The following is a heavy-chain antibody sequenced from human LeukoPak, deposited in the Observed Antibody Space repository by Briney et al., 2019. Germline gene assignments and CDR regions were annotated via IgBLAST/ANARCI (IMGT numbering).Heavy chain of an antibody. J-gene: IGHJ4*02. CDR2: ISANGGST. Sequence: QPGGSLRLSWAASGFTFTSYAMSWVRQAPGKGLEWVSSISANGGSTYYADSVKGRLTISRADSKSTVYLQMNSLRAEDTALYYCARDHRVAAAFDYWGQGALVTVSS. V-gene: IGHV3-23*01. CDR1: GFTFTSYA. CDR3: ARDHRVAAAFDY. D-gene: IGHD2-2*01.